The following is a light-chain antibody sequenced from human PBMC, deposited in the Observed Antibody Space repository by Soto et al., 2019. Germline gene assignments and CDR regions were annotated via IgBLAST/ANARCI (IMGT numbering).Light chain of an antibody. CDR1: QSISTY. CDR3: QQTYSTPRT. Sequence: DIQMTQSPSSLSASVGDRVTITCRASQSISTYLNWYQQEPGKAPTLLIYAASSLQGGVPSRFSGSGSGTAFTLTISSLQPEDFATFYCQQTYSTPRTFGQGTKVDIK. CDR2: AAS. J-gene: IGKJ1*01. V-gene: IGKV1-39*01.